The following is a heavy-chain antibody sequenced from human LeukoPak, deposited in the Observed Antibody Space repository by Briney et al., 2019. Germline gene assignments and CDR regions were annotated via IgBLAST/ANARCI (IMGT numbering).Heavy chain of an antibody. CDR1: GYTFTSYG. CDR3: ARVGAYSSSWNDFDY. CDR2: FSAYNGNT. Sequence: GASVKVSCKASGYTFTSYGISWVRQAPGQGLEWMGWFSAYNGNTNYAQKLQGRVTMTTDTSTSTAYMELRSLRSDDTAVYYCARVGAYSSSWNDFDYWGQGTLVTVSS. J-gene: IGHJ4*02. D-gene: IGHD6-13*01. V-gene: IGHV1-18*01.